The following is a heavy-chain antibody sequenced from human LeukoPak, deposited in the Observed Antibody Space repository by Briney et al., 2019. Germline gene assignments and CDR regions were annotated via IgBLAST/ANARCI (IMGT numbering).Heavy chain of an antibody. D-gene: IGHD3-10*01. J-gene: IGHJ4*02. CDR2: INSDGSST. V-gene: IGHV3-74*01. CDR3: ATLWFGELKVGY. Sequence: GGSLRLSCAASGFTFSSYWMHWLRQAPGKGLMWVSRINSDGSSTNYADSVKGRFTISRDNAKNTLYLQMNSLKSEDSAAYYCATLWFGELKVGYWGQGTLVTVSS. CDR1: GFTFSSYW.